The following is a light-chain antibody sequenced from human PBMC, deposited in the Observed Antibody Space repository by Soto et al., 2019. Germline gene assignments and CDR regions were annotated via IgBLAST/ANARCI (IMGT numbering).Light chain of an antibody. J-gene: IGKJ5*01. CDR3: QQYNDWPPIT. CDR2: GAF. CDR1: QSVSSN. V-gene: IGKV3-15*01. Sequence: EIVMTQSPATLSVSPGEKATLSCRASQSVSSNLAWYQQKPGQAPRLLIYGAFTRATGIPARFSGSGSGTEFTLTISSLQSEDIALYYCQQYNDWPPITFGQGTRLEIQ.